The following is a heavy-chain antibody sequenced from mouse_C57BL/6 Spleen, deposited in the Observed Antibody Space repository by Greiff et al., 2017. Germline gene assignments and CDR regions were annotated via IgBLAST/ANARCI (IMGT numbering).Heavy chain of an antibody. J-gene: IGHJ4*01. D-gene: IGHD1-1*01. Sequence: VQLQQSGPELVKPGASVKISCKASGYAFSSSWMNWVKQRPGKGLEWIGRLYPGDGDTNYTWKFKGKATLTADKSSSTAYMQLSSLTSEDSAVYFCERNYYGSSHYAMDYWGQGTSVTVSS. V-gene: IGHV1-82*01. CDR2: LYPGDGDT. CDR3: ERNYYGSSHYAMDY. CDR1: GYAFSSSW.